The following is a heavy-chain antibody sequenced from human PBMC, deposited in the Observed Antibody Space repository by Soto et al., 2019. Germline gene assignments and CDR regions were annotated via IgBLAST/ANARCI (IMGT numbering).Heavy chain of an antibody. D-gene: IGHD1-1*01. V-gene: IGHV1-2*02. J-gene: IGHJ4*02. CDR1: GYTFSDCY. Sequence: ASVKVSCKASGYTFSDCYIHWVRQAPGQGLEWMGWINPNSGGTKYAPKFQGGVTMTRDTSITTAYMELSRLRSGDTAVYYCAREPATAKPEGVDFWGQVPLVTVSS. CDR3: AREPATAKPEGVDF. CDR2: INPNSGGT.